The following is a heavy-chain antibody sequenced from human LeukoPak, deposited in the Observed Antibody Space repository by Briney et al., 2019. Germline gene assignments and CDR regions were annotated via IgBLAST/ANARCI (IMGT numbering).Heavy chain of an antibody. CDR2: ISWNSGSI. J-gene: IGHJ5*02. Sequence: PGGSLSLSCAASGFTFDDYAMHWVRQAPGKGLEWVSGISWNSGSIGYADSVKGRFTISRDNAKNSLYLQMNSLRAEDTALYYCAKDIRYSSSWSGFDPWGQGTLVTVSS. V-gene: IGHV3-9*01. CDR3: AKDIRYSSSWSGFDP. D-gene: IGHD6-13*01. CDR1: GFTFDDYA.